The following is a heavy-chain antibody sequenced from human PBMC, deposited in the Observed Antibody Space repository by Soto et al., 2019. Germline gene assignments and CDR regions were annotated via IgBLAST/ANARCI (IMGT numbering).Heavy chain of an antibody. CDR1: GDTFSFYS. V-gene: IGHV1-69*02. CDR3: ATSYGSGYRAFDY. Sequence: QVQLVQSGAEVKKPGSSVKVSCKASGDTFSFYSINWVRQAPGLGLEWMGRINPILRMSNYAQRFQGRVTMTVDKSTSTAYMELRSLRSEATAMYYCATSYGSGYRAFDYWGQGALVTFSS. J-gene: IGHJ4*02. CDR2: INPILRMS. D-gene: IGHD3-10*01.